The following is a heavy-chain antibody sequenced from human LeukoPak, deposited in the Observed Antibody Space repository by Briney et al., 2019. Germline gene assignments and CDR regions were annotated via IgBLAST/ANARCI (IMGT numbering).Heavy chain of an antibody. Sequence: SETLSLTCAVYGGSFSGYYWSWIRQPPGKGLEWIGEINHSGSTNYNPSLKSRVTISVDTSRNQFSLKLSSVTAADTAIYYCARYQGGTMFDIWGQGTKVTVSS. CDR1: GGSFSGYY. D-gene: IGHD3-10*01. CDR3: ARYQGGTMFDI. J-gene: IGHJ3*02. CDR2: INHSGST. V-gene: IGHV4-34*01.